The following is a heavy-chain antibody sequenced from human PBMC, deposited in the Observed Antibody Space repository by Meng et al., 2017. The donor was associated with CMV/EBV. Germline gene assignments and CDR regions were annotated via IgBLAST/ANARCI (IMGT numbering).Heavy chain of an antibody. CDR2: IWYDGSKT. D-gene: IGHD3-3*01. CDR1: GFTFNNYH. Sequence: SRKISGAASGFTFNNYHMNWARQAPGKGLEFVALIWYDGSKTYYADSVKGRFTLSRDNSKDTSFLQMNSLRVEDTAVYYCAKNRVVFGVARRYHGMDVWGPGTAVTVSS. CDR3: AKNRVVFGVARRYHGMDV. V-gene: IGHV3-33*06. J-gene: IGHJ6*02.